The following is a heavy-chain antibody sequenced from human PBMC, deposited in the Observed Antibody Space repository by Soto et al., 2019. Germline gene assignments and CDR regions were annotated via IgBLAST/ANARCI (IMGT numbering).Heavy chain of an antibody. V-gene: IGHV4-59*01. CDR3: ARGTYCGTNCYWTLDF. Sequence: QVHLQESGPGLVKPSETLSLTCTVAGASITDYFRTWIRQPPGKGLEWIGYFYYGGSTNKKSSLNSRFTVSVDTSKSQFTLKATSVTTADTAVYYCARGTYCGTNCYWTLDFWGQGKMVTVSS. CDR1: GASITDYF. J-gene: IGHJ4*02. CDR2: FYYGGST. D-gene: IGHD2-21*01.